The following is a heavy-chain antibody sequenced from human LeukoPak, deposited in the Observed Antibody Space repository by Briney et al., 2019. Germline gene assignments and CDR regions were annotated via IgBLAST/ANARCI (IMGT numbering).Heavy chain of an antibody. J-gene: IGHJ4*02. V-gene: IGHV1-18*01. CDR3: ARDYVVFLGSGGNDLDY. D-gene: IGHD5-12*01. CDR2: ISAYNGNT. Sequence: ASVKVSCKASGYTFTSYGISWVRQAPGQGLEWMGWISAYNGNTNYVQKLQGRVTMTTDTSTSTAYMELRSLRSDDTAVYYCARDYVVFLGSGGNDLDYWGQGTLVTVSS. CDR1: GYTFTSYG.